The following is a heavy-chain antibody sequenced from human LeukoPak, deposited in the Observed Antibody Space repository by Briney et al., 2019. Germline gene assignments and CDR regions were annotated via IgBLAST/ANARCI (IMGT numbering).Heavy chain of an antibody. D-gene: IGHD3-10*01. Sequence: ASVKVSCKASGYTFTNYYMHWVRQAPGQGLEWMGIINPSGGSPSCAQKFQGRVSMTRDTSTSTVYMEMSSLRSEDTAVYYCTTDLRILWFGELITQSSWGQGTLVTVYS. CDR3: TTDLRILWFGELITQSS. CDR2: INPSGGSP. CDR1: GYTFTNYY. V-gene: IGHV1-46*01. J-gene: IGHJ4*02.